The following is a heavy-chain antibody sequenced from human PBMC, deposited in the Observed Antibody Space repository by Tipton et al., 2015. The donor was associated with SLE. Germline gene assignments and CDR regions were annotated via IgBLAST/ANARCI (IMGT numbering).Heavy chain of an antibody. CDR3: ARGGRDRIAAYDAFDI. V-gene: IGHV3-30-3*01. D-gene: IGHD6-13*01. J-gene: IGHJ3*02. Sequence: SLRLSCAASGFTINYYAMHWVRQAPGKGLEWVAFSSYDGSRKFYSDSVKGRFTVSRDKSKNTLFLQMDSLRVEDTAVYYCARGGRDRIAAYDAFDIWGQGTMVTVSS. CDR2: SSYDGSRK. CDR1: GFTINYYA.